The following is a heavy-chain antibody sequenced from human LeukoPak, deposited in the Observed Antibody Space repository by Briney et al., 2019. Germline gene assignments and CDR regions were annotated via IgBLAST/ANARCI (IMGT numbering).Heavy chain of an antibody. CDR2: MNQDGAKK. J-gene: IGHJ4*02. Sequence: EGSLRLSCAASGFTFSSYWMSWVRQAPGKGLEWVAYMNQDGAKKSYVDSVKGRFTISRDNAKSSLSLQMNSLRAEDTAVYYCTRGTNNDYWGQGTLVTVSS. CDR1: GFTFSSYW. CDR3: TRGTNNDY. V-gene: IGHV3-7*01.